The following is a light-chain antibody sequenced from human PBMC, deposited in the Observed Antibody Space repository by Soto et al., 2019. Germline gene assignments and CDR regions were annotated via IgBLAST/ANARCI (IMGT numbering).Light chain of an antibody. J-gene: IGLJ1*01. CDR1: SSDVGSYNL. CDR3: CSYAGSRHYV. Sequence: QSALTQPASVSGSPGQSITISCTGTSSDVGSYNLVSWYQQHPGKAPKFMIYEGTKRPSGVSNRFSGSKSGNTASLTISGLQAADEADYYCCSYAGSRHYVFGTGTKLTVL. V-gene: IGLV2-23*01. CDR2: EGT.